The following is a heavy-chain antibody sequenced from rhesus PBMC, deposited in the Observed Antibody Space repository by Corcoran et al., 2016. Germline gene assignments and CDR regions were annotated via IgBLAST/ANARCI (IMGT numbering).Heavy chain of an antibody. V-gene: IGHV1-111*02. CDR1: GYTLTAHY. CDR3: ASGGYLGS. J-gene: IGHJ4*01. D-gene: IGHD2-33*01. Sequence: EVQLVQSGAEVKKPGASVKISCTASGYTLTAHYLTWVRQAPGKGLEWMGRVDPEDGEADDAQKFQDRVTITADMSTDSAYMELSSLRSEDTAVYYCASGGYLGSWGQGVLVTVSS. CDR2: VDPEDGEA.